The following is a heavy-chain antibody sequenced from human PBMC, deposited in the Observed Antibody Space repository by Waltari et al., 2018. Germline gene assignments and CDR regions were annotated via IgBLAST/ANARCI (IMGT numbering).Heavy chain of an antibody. CDR3: ARSPGLRDGDYVFDY. V-gene: IGHV1-69*10. Sequence: QVQLVQSGAEVKKPGSSVKVSCKASGGTFSSYAISCVRQAPGQGLEWMGGIIPILGIANYAQKFQGRVTITADKSTSTAYMELSSLRSEDTAVYYCARSPGLRDGDYVFDYWGQGTLVTVSS. D-gene: IGHD4-17*01. CDR1: GGTFSSYA. CDR2: IIPILGIA. J-gene: IGHJ4*02.